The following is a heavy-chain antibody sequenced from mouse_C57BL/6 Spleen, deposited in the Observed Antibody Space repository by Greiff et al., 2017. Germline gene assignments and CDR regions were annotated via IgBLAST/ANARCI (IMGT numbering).Heavy chain of an antibody. CDR1: GYTFTDYN. V-gene: IGHV1-18*01. Sequence: VQLQQSGPELVKPGASVKIPCKASGYTFTDYNMDWVKQSHGKSLEWIGDINPNNGGTIYNQKFKGKATLTVDKSSSTAYMELRSLTSEASAVYYCARSNYYGISHFAYWGQGTLVTVSA. CDR2: INPNNGGT. J-gene: IGHJ3*01. D-gene: IGHD1-1*01. CDR3: ARSNYYGISHFAY.